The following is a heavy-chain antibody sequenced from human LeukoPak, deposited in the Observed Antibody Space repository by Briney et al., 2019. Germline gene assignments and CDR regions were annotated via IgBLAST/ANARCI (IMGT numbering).Heavy chain of an antibody. CDR3: ARSPIVGAAHFDY. Sequence: GGSLRLSCAASGFTFSGYAMSWVRQAPGKGLEWVSTISAGGGHTYYADSAKGRFTISRDNSKNTLFLQMNSLRTEDTAVYYCARSPIVGAAHFDYWGQGTLVTVSS. D-gene: IGHD1-26*01. J-gene: IGHJ4*02. CDR2: ISAGGGHT. V-gene: IGHV3-23*01. CDR1: GFTFSGYA.